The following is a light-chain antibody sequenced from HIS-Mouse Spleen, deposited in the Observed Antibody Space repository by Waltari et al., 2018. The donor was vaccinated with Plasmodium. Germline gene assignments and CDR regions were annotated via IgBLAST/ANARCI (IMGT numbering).Light chain of an antibody. CDR1: QSISSR. CDR3: QQYNSYSWT. CDR2: KAS. V-gene: IGKV1-5*03. J-gene: IGKJ1*01. Sequence: DIQMTQSPSPLSASVGDRVTITCRASQSISSRLAWYQQKPGKAPKLLIYKASSFESGVPSSFSGSGSATEFTLTISSLQPDDFATYYCQQYNSYSWTFGQGTKVEIK.